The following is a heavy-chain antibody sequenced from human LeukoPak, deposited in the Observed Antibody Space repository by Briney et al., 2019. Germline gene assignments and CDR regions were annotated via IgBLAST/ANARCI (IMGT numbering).Heavy chain of an antibody. J-gene: IGHJ4*02. CDR3: ARGESPGYSSSWGY. Sequence: SETLSLTCAVSGGSISSYYWTWIRQPPGKGLEWIGYIYYTGSTNYNPSLKSRVTISVDTSKNQFSLRLSSVTAAYTAVYYCARGESPGYSSSWGYWGQGTLVTVSS. CDR1: GGSISSYY. D-gene: IGHD6-13*01. CDR2: IYYTGST. V-gene: IGHV4-59*01.